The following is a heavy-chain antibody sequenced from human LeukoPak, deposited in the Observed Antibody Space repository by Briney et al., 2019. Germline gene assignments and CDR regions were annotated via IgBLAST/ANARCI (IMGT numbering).Heavy chain of an antibody. Sequence: GGSLRLSCAASGFTFDDYAMHWVRHAPGKGLEWVSRINSDGSSTSYADSVKGRFTISRDNAKNTLYLQMNSLRAEDTAVYYCASRYSSSWYWDYYYYYMDVWGKGTTVTISS. J-gene: IGHJ6*03. CDR2: INSDGSST. CDR3: ASRYSSSWYWDYYYYYMDV. V-gene: IGHV3-74*01. D-gene: IGHD6-13*01. CDR1: GFTFDDYA.